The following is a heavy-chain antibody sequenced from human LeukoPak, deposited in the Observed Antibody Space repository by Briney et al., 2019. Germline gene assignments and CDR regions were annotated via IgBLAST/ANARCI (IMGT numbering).Heavy chain of an antibody. V-gene: IGHV1-2*02. CDR2: INPNSGGT. CDR3: ARDRRSGGINWFDP. CDR1: GYTFTGYY. Sequence: WASVKVSCKASGYTFTGYYMHWVRQAPGQGLEWMGWINPNSGGTNYAQKFQGRVTMTRDTSISTAYMELSRLRSDDTAVYYCARDRRSGGINWFDPWGQGTLVTVSS. D-gene: IGHD2-15*01. J-gene: IGHJ5*02.